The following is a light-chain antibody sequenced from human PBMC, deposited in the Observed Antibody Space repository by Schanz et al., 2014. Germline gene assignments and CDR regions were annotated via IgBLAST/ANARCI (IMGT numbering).Light chain of an antibody. V-gene: IGLV2-14*02. CDR1: SSDVGSYNL. CDR3: SSYTITTTWV. J-gene: IGLJ3*02. Sequence: QSALTQPASVSGSPGQSITISCTGTSSDVGSYNLVSWYQHHPGKAPKLMIYEGSKRPSGVSNRFSGSGSGNTASLTVSGLQAEDEADYYCSSYTITTTWVFGGGTKLTVL. CDR2: EGS.